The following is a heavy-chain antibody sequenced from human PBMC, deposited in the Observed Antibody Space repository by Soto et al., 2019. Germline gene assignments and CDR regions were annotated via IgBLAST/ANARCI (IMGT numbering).Heavy chain of an antibody. J-gene: IGHJ3*02. CDR3: ASSGGIAVAGTTDAFDI. D-gene: IGHD6-19*01. CDR2: IYHSGST. CDR1: GGSISSSNW. V-gene: IGHV4-4*02. Sequence: QVQLQESGPGLVKPSGTLSLTCAVSGGSISSSNWWSWVRQPPGKGLEWIGEIYHSGSTNYNPSLKGRVNISVDKSKNQFSLKLSSVTAADTAVYYCASSGGIAVAGTTDAFDIWGQGTMVTVSS.